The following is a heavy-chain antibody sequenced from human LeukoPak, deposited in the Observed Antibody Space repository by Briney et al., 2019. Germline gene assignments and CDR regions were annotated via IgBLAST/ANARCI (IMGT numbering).Heavy chain of an antibody. J-gene: IGHJ4*02. CDR2: IYYSGST. CDR1: GGSISSGDYY. V-gene: IGHV4-30-4*01. CDR3: ARYSSTFVYFEY. Sequence: SETLSLTCTVSGGSISSGDYYWSWIRQPPGKGLEWIGYIYYSGSTYYNPSLKSRVTISVDTSKNQFSLKLSSVTAADTAVYYCARYSSTFVYFEYWGQGALVTVSS. D-gene: IGHD6-13*01.